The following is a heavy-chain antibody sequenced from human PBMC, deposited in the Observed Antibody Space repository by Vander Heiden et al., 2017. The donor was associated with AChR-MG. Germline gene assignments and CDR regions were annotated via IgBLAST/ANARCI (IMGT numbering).Heavy chain of an antibody. CDR3: ARDVGLLWFGESPTFDY. J-gene: IGHJ4*02. CDR2: IYSGGST. Sequence: EVQLVESGGGLIQPGGSLRLSWAASGFTVSSNYMSWVRQAPGKGLEWVSVIYSGGSTYYADSVKGRVTISRDNSKNTLYLQMNSLRAEDTAVYYCARDVGLLWFGESPTFDYWGQGTLVTVSS. CDR1: GFTVSSNY. V-gene: IGHV3-53*01. D-gene: IGHD3-10*01.